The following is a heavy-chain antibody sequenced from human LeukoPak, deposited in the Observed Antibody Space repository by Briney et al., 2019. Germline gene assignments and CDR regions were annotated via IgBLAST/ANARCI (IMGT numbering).Heavy chain of an antibody. V-gene: IGHV1-8*01. CDR3: ARLRSSGGYYFDY. CDR1: GYTFTGYD. Sequence: ASVKVSCKASGYTFTGYDINWVRQATGQGLEWMGWMNPNSGNTGYAQKFQGRVTMTRNTSISTAYMELSSLRSEDTAVYYCARLRSSGGYYFDYWGQGTLVTVSS. J-gene: IGHJ4*02. D-gene: IGHD3-22*01. CDR2: MNPNSGNT.